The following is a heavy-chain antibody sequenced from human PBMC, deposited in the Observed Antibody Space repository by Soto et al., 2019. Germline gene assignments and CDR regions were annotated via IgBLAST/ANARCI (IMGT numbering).Heavy chain of an antibody. CDR3: MAGHQYYAMGV. D-gene: IGHD2-2*01. J-gene: IGHJ6*02. Sequence: QVQLVESVGGVVQPGRSLRVSCAASGITISNYFMYWVRQAPGKGLEWVVAISYDGSNKHYSDSVKGQFTISRDKSKNTLYLKMNSLRDEDTAVYYCMAGHQYYAMGVWGQGTTVAGSS. V-gene: IGHV3-30-3*01. CDR2: ISYDGSNK. CDR1: GITISNYF.